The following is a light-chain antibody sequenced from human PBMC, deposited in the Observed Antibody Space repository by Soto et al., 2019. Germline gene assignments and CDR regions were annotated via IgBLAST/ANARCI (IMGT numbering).Light chain of an antibody. Sequence: EIVLTQSPATLSLSPGERATLSCRASQSVSSYLAWYQQKPGQAPRLLIYDASNMATGIPARFSGSGSGTDFTLTISSLEPEDFAVYYCQQRTFGQGTKLEIK. CDR1: QSVSSY. CDR2: DAS. J-gene: IGKJ2*01. CDR3: QQRT. V-gene: IGKV3-11*01.